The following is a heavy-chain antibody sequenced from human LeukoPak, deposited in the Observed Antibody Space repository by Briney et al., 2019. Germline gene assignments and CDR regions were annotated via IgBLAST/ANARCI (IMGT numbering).Heavy chain of an antibody. V-gene: IGHV3-21*01. D-gene: IGHD6-19*01. CDR3: ARSVGVAGGFDY. Sequence: GGSLRLSCAASGFTFSTYAMHWVRQAPGKGLEWVSSSSSGSTYIYYADSVRGRFTMSRDNARNSLYLQVNSLRPEDTAVYYCARSVGVAGGFDYWGQGTLVTVSS. J-gene: IGHJ4*02. CDR1: GFTFSTYA. CDR2: SSSGSTYI.